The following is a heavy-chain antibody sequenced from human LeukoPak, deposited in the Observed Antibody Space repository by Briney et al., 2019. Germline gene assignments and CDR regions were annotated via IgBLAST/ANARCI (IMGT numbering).Heavy chain of an antibody. Sequence: GGSLKLSCVVSGFTFSSYWMSWVRQAPGKGLEWVANIKQDGSEKYYVDSVKGRFTMSRDNAKNSLYLQMNSLRAEDTAVYYCARVQWELRGVGSYFEYWGQGALVTVSS. J-gene: IGHJ4*02. CDR1: GFTFSSYW. CDR2: IKQDGSEK. D-gene: IGHD1-26*01. V-gene: IGHV3-7*01. CDR3: ARVQWELRGVGSYFEY.